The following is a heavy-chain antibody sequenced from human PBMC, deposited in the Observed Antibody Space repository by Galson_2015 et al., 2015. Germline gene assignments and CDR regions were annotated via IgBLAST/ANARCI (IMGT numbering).Heavy chain of an antibody. D-gene: IGHD6-6*01. Sequence: SLRLSCAASGFTFSSYGIHWVRQAPGKGLEWVAVIWYDGSNKYYADSVKGRFTISRDNSKNTLYLQMNSLRAEDTAVYYCARHSIAARRGGWFDPWGQGTLVTVSS. J-gene: IGHJ5*02. V-gene: IGHV3-33*01. CDR1: GFTFSSYG. CDR2: IWYDGSNK. CDR3: ARHSIAARRGGWFDP.